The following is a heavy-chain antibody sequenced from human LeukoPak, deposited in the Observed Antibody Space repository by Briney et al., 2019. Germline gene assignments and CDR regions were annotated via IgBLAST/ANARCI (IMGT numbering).Heavy chain of an antibody. CDR2: IYYSGST. Sequence: TLSLTCTVSGGSISSGDYYWSWIRQHPGKGLGWIGYIYYSGSTYYNPSLKSRVTISVDTSKNQFSLKLSSVTAADTAVYYCARANIVVVTGDNWFDPWGQGTLVTVSS. CDR1: GGSISSGDYY. J-gene: IGHJ5*02. D-gene: IGHD2-21*02. CDR3: ARANIVVVTGDNWFDP. V-gene: IGHV4-31*03.